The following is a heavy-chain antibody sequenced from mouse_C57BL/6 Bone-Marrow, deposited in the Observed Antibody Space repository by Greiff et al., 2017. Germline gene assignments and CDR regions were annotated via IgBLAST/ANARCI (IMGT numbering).Heavy chain of an antibody. Sequence: EVQLHQSGAELVRPGASVKLSCTASGFNIKDDYMHWVKQRPEQGLEWIGWIDPENGDTEYASKFQGKATITADTSSNTAYLQLSSLTSEDTAVYYCTTRTSHFDYWGQGTTLTVSS. V-gene: IGHV14-4*01. CDR3: TTRTSHFDY. J-gene: IGHJ2*01. CDR1: GFNIKDDY. CDR2: IDPENGDT.